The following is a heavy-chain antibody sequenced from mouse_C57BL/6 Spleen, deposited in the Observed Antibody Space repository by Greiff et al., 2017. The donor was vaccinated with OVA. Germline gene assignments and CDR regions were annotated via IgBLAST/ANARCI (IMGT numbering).Heavy chain of an antibody. Sequence: VQLQQSGPELVKPGASVKISCKASGYAFSSSWMNWVKQRPGKGLEWIGRIYPGDGDTNYNGKFKGKATLTADKTSSTAYMQLNSLTSEDSAVYFCARRSYYYAMDYWGQGTSVTVSS. CDR1: GYAFSSSW. CDR3: ARRSYYYAMDY. V-gene: IGHV1-82*01. CDR2: IYPGDGDT. J-gene: IGHJ4*01.